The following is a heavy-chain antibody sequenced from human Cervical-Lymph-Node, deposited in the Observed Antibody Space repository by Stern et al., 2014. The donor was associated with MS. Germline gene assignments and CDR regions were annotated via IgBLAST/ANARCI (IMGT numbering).Heavy chain of an antibody. CDR1: GYTFTSYW. CDR3: ARQRYFDY. Sequence: QLVQSGPEVKRPGESLKISCQASGYTFTSYWIGWVRQMPGKGLEWIAIIFPGGSDIRYSPSFQGQVTISADNSSSTAYLQWNNLKASYTAIYYCARQRYFDYWGQGTLVTVSS. J-gene: IGHJ4*02. V-gene: IGHV5-51*01. CDR2: IFPGGSDI.